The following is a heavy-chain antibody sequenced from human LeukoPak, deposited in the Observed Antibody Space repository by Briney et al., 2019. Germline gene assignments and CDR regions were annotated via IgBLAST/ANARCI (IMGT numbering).Heavy chain of an antibody. CDR2: IKQDGSEK. Sequence: GGSLRLSCAASGFTSSTYWMSWVRQAPGKGLEWVGNIKQDGSEKYYVDSVKGRFTISRDNAKNSLYLQMISLRAEDTAIYYCARDYYGSGSHDYWGQGTLVIVSS. CDR1: GFTSSTYW. J-gene: IGHJ4*02. V-gene: IGHV3-7*01. CDR3: ARDYYGSGSHDY. D-gene: IGHD3-10*01.